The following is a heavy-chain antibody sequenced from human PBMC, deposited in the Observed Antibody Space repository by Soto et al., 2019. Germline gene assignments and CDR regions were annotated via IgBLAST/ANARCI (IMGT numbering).Heavy chain of an antibody. J-gene: IGHJ6*02. CDR1: GFTFSDSW. CDR3: ASLGRHG. Sequence: GGSLRLSCAASGFTFSDSWMDWARQVPGKGPEWVANINQDESGKNYVDSVKGRFTISRDNAKNSLYLQMNSLRAEDTAVYYCASLGRHGWGQGTTVTVSS. V-gene: IGHV3-7*01. CDR2: INQDESGK. D-gene: IGHD3-16*01.